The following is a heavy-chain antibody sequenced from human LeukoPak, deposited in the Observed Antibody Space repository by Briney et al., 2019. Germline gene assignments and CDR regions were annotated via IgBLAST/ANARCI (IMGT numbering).Heavy chain of an antibody. J-gene: IGHJ4*02. CDR1: GGSLTSYY. CDR3: ARDSAPYYDILTPWRY. Sequence: SETLSLTCTVSGGSLTSYYWSWIRQPPGKGLEWIGYIYYSGSTKYNPSLKSRVTISVDTSKNQFSLKLSSVTAADTAVYYCARDSAPYYDILTPWRYWGQGTLVTVSS. V-gene: IGHV4-59*01. D-gene: IGHD3-9*01. CDR2: IYYSGST.